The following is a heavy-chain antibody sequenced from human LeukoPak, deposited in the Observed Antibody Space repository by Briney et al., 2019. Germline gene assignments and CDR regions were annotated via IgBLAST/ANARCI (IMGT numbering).Heavy chain of an antibody. J-gene: IGHJ6*02. D-gene: IGHD3-10*01. CDR1: GVSISGRY. Sequence: PSETLSLTCTVSGVSISGRYWSWIRQPPGEGKGLEWIGYVYYDGTTHYNPYLESRVTISLDTSNNQFSLKLSSVTAADTAVYYCARERITMVRGVMRYYYGMDVWGQGTTVTVSS. CDR3: ARERITMVRGVMRYYYGMDV. V-gene: IGHV4-59*11. CDR2: VYYDGTT.